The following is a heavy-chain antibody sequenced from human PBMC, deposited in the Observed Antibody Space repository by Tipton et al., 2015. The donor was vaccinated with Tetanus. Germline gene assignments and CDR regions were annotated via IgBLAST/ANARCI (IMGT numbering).Heavy chain of an antibody. J-gene: IGHJ5*01. CDR1: GFNFNHYW. CDR3: ARRGEARANWFDS. Sequence: SLRLSCAASGFNFNHYWMSWARQTPGKGLEWVANIKDESEKYHVDSAAGRFTISRDNAKNTLYLQMNTLRDDDTAVYYCARRGEARANWFDSWGQGTLVTVSS. D-gene: IGHD2-21*01. V-gene: IGHV3-7*01. CDR2: IKDESEK.